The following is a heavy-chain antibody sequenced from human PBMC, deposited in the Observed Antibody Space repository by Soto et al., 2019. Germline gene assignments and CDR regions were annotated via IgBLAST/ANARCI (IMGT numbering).Heavy chain of an antibody. D-gene: IGHD3-16*01. V-gene: IGHV3-74*03. CDR2: IKTDGTAT. Sequence: EVQLVESGGGLVQPGGSLRLSCAASGFTFSSYWMHWVRQDPGKGLVWVSSIKTDGTATQYADSVKGRFTVSRDNAKNTLYLQMNGISAEDTAVYYCAKDLSWGQCDSGGQGTLVTVSS. CDR3: AKDLSWGQCDS. CDR1: GFTFSSYW. J-gene: IGHJ4*02.